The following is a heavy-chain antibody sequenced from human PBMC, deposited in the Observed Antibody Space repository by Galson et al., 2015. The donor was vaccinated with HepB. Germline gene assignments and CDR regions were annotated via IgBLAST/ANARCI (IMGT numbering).Heavy chain of an antibody. CDR2: IRSKANSYAT. D-gene: IGHD1-26*01. Sequence: SLRLSCAASGFTFSGSAMHWVRQVSGKGLEWVGRIRSKANSYATAYAASVKGRFTISRDDSKNTAYLQMNSLKTEDTAVYYCTRLIVGADYWGQGTLVTVSS. CDR3: TRLIVGADY. V-gene: IGHV3-73*01. J-gene: IGHJ4*02. CDR1: GFTFSGSA.